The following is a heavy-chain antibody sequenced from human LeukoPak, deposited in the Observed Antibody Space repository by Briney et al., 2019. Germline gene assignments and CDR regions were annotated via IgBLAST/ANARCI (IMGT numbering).Heavy chain of an antibody. CDR1: GGSFSGYY. Sequence: SETLSLTCAVYGGSFSGYYWSWIRQPPGKGLEWIGEIDHSGSTNYNPSLKSRVTISVDTSKNQFSLKLSSVTAADTAVYFCARQVGATFDYWGQGALVTVSS. V-gene: IGHV4-34*01. CDR3: ARQVGATFDY. CDR2: IDHSGST. J-gene: IGHJ4*02. D-gene: IGHD1-26*01.